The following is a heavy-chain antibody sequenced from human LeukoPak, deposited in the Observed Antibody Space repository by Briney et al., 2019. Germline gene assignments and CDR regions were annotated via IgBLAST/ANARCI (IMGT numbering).Heavy chain of an antibody. Sequence: GGFLRLSCVGSGFTFSIYNMNWVRQAPGKGLEWVSSITGSSTYTNYADSLKGRFTISRDNAKNSMYLEMNSLTAEDTAVYFCARDAALLPGKYYYYMDVWGKGTRVTVSS. CDR3: ARDAALLPGKYYYYMDV. J-gene: IGHJ6*03. V-gene: IGHV3-21*01. CDR2: ITGSSTYT. CDR1: GFTFSIYN. D-gene: IGHD1-14*01.